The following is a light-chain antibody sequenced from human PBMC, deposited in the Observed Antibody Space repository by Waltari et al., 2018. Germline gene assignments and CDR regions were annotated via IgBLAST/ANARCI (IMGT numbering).Light chain of an antibody. J-gene: IGKJ2*01. CDR3: QQSYSTPRT. V-gene: IGKV1-39*01. CDR1: QSISNY. CDR2: AAS. Sequence: DIQMTQSPSSLSTSVGDRVTITCRASQSISNYLNWYQQKPGKAPKLLIYAASTLPSGVPSRFSGSGSGTDFTLTISSLQPEDFVTYYCQQSYSTPRTFGQGTRLEIK.